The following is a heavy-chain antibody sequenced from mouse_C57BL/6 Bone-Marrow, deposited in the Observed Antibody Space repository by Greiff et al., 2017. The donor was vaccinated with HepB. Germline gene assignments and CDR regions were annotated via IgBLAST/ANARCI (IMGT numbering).Heavy chain of an antibody. Sequence: VQLKQSGPELVKPGASVKISCKASGYTFTDYYMNWVKQSHGKSLEWIGDINPNNGGTSYNQKFKGKATLTVDKSSSTAYMELRSLTSEDSAVYYCARSCTTTVVATNAMDYWGQGTSVTVSS. J-gene: IGHJ4*01. CDR1: GYTFTDYY. D-gene: IGHD1-1*01. CDR3: ARSCTTTVVATNAMDY. V-gene: IGHV1-26*01. CDR2: INPNNGGT.